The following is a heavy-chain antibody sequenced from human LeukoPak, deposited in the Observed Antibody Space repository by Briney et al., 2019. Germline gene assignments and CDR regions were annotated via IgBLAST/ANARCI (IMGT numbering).Heavy chain of an antibody. CDR2: IYYSGST. CDR3: AGDCSSTSCYIY. CDR1: GGSISSSSYY. Sequence: SETLSLTCTVSGGSISSSSYYWGWIRQPPGKGLEWIGSIYYSGSTYYNPSLKSRVTISVDTSKNQFSLKLSSVTAADTAVYYCAGDCSSTSCYIYWGQGTLVTVSS. V-gene: IGHV4-39*07. J-gene: IGHJ4*02. D-gene: IGHD2-2*02.